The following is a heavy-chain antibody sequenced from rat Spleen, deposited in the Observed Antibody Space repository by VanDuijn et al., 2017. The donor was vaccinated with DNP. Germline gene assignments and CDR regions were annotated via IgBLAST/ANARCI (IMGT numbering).Heavy chain of an antibody. J-gene: IGHJ3*01. Sequence: EVQLQESGPGLVKPSQSLSLTCSVTGYSITSNYWGWIRKFPGNKMEWMAYISYSGSTGYNPSLKSRISISRDTSKNQFFLQLNSVTTKDTATYYCARTDFYSSYIPFAYWGQGTLVSVSS. D-gene: IGHD1-2*01. V-gene: IGHV3-1*01. CDR2: ISYSGST. CDR1: GYSITSNY. CDR3: ARTDFYSSYIPFAY.